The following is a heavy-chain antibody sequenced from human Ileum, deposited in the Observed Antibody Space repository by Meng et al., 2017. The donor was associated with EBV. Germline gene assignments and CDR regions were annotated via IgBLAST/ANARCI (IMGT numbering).Heavy chain of an antibody. J-gene: IGHJ4*02. Sequence: QVQMQESGPGLVKPSGXLSPTCAVXGDSISSNNWWSWLRQSPGKGLEWIGEIYHSGTTNYHPSLRSRVTISIDTSKNHFSLDLNSVTAADTAIYYCARESRISVAENPLDFDCWGQGILVTVSS. D-gene: IGHD6-19*01. CDR2: IYHSGTT. CDR1: GDSISSNNW. CDR3: ARESRISVAENPLDFDC. V-gene: IGHV4-4*02.